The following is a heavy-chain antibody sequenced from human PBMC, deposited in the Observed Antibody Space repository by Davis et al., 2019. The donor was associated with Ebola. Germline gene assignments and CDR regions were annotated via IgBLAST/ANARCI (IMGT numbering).Heavy chain of an antibody. CDR2: TYYSSSKWYN. V-gene: IGHV6-1*01. D-gene: IGHD3/OR15-3a*01. J-gene: IGHJ4*02. CDR1: GDSVSSGG. Sequence: HSQTLSLTCAISGDSVSSGGWNWIRQSPSRGLEWLGRTYYSSSKWYNDYAVSVKSRITINPDTSKNQFSLQLNSVTLEDTAVYYCVRLAWTPKGFDYWGQGTLVTVSS. CDR3: VRLAWTPKGFDY.